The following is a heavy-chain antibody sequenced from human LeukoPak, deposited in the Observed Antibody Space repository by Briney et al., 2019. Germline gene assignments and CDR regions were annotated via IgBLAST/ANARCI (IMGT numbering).Heavy chain of an antibody. D-gene: IGHD1-1*01. J-gene: IGHJ5*02. CDR2: IYYSGST. Sequence: NTSETLSLTCTVSGGSISSSTYYWGWIRLPPGKGLEWIGSIYYSGSTYYSPSLKSRVTISADTSKSQFSLKLSSVTAADTAVYYCARGQHDVRFDPWGQGTLVTVSS. V-gene: IGHV4-39*07. CDR1: GGSISSSTYY. CDR3: ARGQHDVRFDP.